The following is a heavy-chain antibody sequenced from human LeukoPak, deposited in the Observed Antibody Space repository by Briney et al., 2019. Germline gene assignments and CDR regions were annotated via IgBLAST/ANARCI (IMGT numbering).Heavy chain of an antibody. Sequence: PSETLSLTCTVSGGSISSYYWSWIRQPPGKGLEWIWYIYYSGSTNYNPSLKSRVTISVDTSKNQFSLKLSSVTAADTAVYYCARGDSGYYLNYWGQGTLVTVSS. CDR3: ARGDSGYYLNY. J-gene: IGHJ4*02. D-gene: IGHD3-22*01. CDR2: IYYSGST. CDR1: GGSISSYY. V-gene: IGHV4-59*01.